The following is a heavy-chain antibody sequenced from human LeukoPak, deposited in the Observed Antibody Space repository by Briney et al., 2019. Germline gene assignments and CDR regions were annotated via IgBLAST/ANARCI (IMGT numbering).Heavy chain of an antibody. J-gene: IGHJ4*02. Sequence: PGGSLLLSCAASGFTFSSYAMSWVRQAPGKGLEWVSGISGSGDNTYYADSVKGRFTISRDNSKNTLYVQVNSLGTEDTAAYYCAKGSYYDSSGSFYFDYWGQGTLVTVSS. V-gene: IGHV3-23*01. CDR3: AKGSYYDSSGSFYFDY. CDR2: ISGSGDNT. CDR1: GFTFSSYA. D-gene: IGHD3-22*01.